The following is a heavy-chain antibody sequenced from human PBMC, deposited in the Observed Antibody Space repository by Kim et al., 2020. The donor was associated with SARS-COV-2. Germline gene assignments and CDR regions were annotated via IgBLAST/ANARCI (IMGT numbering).Heavy chain of an antibody. D-gene: IGHD3-16*01. CDR3: VKGTWLDY. Sequence: GGSLRLSCVASGFSFGTFDMSWVRQAPGKGLKWVSVIKRPDDSTYYAESVKGRFTVSRDSPRHPLYLQMNRLRADDTAVYYCVKGTWLDYWGPALLVT. CDR1: GFSFGTFD. J-gene: IGHJ4*02. V-gene: IGHV3-23*01. CDR2: IKRPDDST.